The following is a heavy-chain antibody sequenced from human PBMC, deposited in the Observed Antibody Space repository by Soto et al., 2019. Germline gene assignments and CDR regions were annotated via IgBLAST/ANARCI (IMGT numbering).Heavy chain of an antibody. CDR3: ARQSGQINYYDSSGQFDY. CDR1: GYSFTSYW. D-gene: IGHD3-22*01. Sequence: GDSLNISCKGSGYSFTSYWIGWVRQMPGKGLEWMGIIYPGDSDTRYSPSFQGQVTISADKSISTAYLQWSSLKASDTAMYYCARQSGQINYYDSSGQFDYWGQGTLVTVSS. CDR2: IYPGDSDT. J-gene: IGHJ4*02. V-gene: IGHV5-51*01.